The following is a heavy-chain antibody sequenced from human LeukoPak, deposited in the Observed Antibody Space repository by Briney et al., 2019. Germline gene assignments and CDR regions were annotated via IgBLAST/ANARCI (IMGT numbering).Heavy chain of an antibody. Sequence: PGGSLRLSCAASGFTFSSYWMHWVRQAPGKGLLWVSRIKSDESTNYADSVKGRFSISRDNARNTLSLQMNSLRAEDTGVYYCARAPSEIGGYYPEYFRHWGQGTLVTVSS. CDR3: ARAPSEIGGYYPEYFRH. J-gene: IGHJ1*01. D-gene: IGHD3-22*01. V-gene: IGHV3-74*01. CDR1: GFTFSSYW. CDR2: IKSDEST.